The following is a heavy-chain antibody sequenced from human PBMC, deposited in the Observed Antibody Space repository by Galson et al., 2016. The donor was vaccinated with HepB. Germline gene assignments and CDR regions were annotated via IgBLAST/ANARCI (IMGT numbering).Heavy chain of an antibody. D-gene: IGHD1-1*01. CDR1: GFTFSNYA. Sequence: SLRLSCAASGFTFSNYALNWVRQAPGKGLEWVSAISGSGGSTYYADSVKGRFTISRDNSKNTLDLQMNSLRGEDTAIYYCARDKVHSNNGYNSMDAFDIWGQGAMFSVSS. V-gene: IGHV3-23*01. CDR3: ARDKVHSNNGYNSMDAFDI. J-gene: IGHJ3*02. CDR2: ISGSGGST.